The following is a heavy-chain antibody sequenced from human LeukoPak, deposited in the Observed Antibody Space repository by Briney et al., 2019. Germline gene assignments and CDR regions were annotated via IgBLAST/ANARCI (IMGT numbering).Heavy chain of an antibody. CDR1: GFTFSSYA. CDR3: AKNPHDVGKDIVVVVAAIDY. J-gene: IGHJ4*02. D-gene: IGHD2-15*01. CDR2: ISGSGGST. V-gene: IGHV3-23*01. Sequence: PGGSLRLSCAASGFTFSSYAMSWVRQAPGKGLEWVSAISGSGGSTYYADSVKGRFTISRDNSKNTLYLQMNSLRAEDTAVYYCAKNPHDVGKDIVVVVAAIDYWGQGTLVTVSS.